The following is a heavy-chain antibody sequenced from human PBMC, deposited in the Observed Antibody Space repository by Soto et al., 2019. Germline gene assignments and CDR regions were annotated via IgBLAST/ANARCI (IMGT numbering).Heavy chain of an antibody. CDR3: ARGSWDDGADY. J-gene: IGHJ4*02. V-gene: IGHV4-30-4*01. D-gene: IGHD1-26*01. CDR1: GSSISRRYNY. CDR2: IYYSGST. Sequence: PSETLSVTCTVSGSSISRRYNYWSWIRQPPGKGQEWTGYIYYSGSTYYNPSLKSRVTISVDTSKNQFSLKLSSVTAAGTAVYYCARGSWDDGADYWGQEALVTVAS.